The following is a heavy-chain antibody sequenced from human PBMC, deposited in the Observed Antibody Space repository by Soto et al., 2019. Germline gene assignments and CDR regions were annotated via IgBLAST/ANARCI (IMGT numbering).Heavy chain of an antibody. CDR3: ARGGEYSGYDLYYGMDV. J-gene: IGHJ6*02. Sequence: SQTLSLTCAISGDSVSSNSAVWNGIRQSPSRGLEWLGRTYYRSKWYNDYAVSVKSRITINPDTSKNQFSLQLNSVTPEDTAVYYCARGGEYSGYDLYYGMDVWGQGTTVTVSS. V-gene: IGHV6-1*01. CDR2: TYYRSKWYN. CDR1: GDSVSSNSAV. D-gene: IGHD5-12*01.